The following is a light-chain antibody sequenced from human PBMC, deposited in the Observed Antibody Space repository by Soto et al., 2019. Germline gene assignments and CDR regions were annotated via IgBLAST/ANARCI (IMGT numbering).Light chain of an antibody. CDR1: SSDVGGYNY. CDR2: DVS. J-gene: IGLJ1*01. V-gene: IGLV2-14*01. CDR3: TPYTTSSPPFV. Sequence: QPVLTQPASVSGSPGQSITISCTGTSSDVGGYNYVSWYQQHPGKAPKLMIYDVSNRPSGVSNRFSGSKSGNTASLTISGPPAEDGADYYRTPYTTSSPPFVFGPGTKVTVL.